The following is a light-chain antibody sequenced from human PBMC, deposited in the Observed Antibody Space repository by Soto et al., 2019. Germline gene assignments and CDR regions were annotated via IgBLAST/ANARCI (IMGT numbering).Light chain of an antibody. V-gene: IGKV1-39*02. J-gene: IGKJ1*01. CDR1: QTISNH. CDR3: QHYTSESPWT. Sequence: IQITQSASFSSSSVGDRVTITCGASQTISNHLNWYQQRQGTAPKVLVYAASTLQSGVPSRFSGSGSGTDFTLTISCLQPDDFASYYCQHYTSESPWTFCQVSNVDIK. CDR2: AAS.